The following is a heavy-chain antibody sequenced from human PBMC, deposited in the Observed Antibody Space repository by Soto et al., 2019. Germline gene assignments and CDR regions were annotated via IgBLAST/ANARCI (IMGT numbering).Heavy chain of an antibody. J-gene: IGHJ4*02. CDR3: EKDGSHNFDY. V-gene: IGHV3-30*18. CDR1: GFTFSHYA. Sequence: QVQLVESGGGVVQPGRSLRLSCAASGFTFSHYAMHWVRQAPGKGLEWVALMSYDGSNEYYADSVKGRFNISRDNSKNTLYLQMTILRAEDTAVYYCEKDGSHNFDYWGQGTLVTVSS. CDR2: MSYDGSNE. D-gene: IGHD2-15*01.